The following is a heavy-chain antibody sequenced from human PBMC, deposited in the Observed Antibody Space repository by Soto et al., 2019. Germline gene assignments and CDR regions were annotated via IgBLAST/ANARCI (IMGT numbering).Heavy chain of an antibody. Sequence: SDTLSLTCTVSGGSISSYYWSWIRQPPGKGLEWIGYIYYSGSANYNPSLKSRVTISLDTSKNQFSLKVSSVTAADTAVYYCARGYDWFDPWGQGTLVTVSS. CDR1: GGSISSYY. V-gene: IGHV4-59*01. D-gene: IGHD5-12*01. CDR3: ARGYDWFDP. CDR2: IYYSGSA. J-gene: IGHJ5*02.